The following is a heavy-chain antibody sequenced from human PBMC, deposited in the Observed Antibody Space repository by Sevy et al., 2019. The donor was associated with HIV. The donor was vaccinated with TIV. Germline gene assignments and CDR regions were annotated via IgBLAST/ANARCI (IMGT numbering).Heavy chain of an antibody. D-gene: IGHD1-26*01. J-gene: IGHJ4*02. CDR3: ARGVGLDC. CDR1: GFTFSPYW. V-gene: IGHV3-7*01. Sequence: GGSLRLSCAASGFTFSPYWMTWVRQAPGKGLEWVANIRPDGSDKYYVDSVKGRFTISRDNAKNSLYLQMNSLRAEDTDMYYCARGVGLDCWGQGALVTVSS. CDR2: IRPDGSDK.